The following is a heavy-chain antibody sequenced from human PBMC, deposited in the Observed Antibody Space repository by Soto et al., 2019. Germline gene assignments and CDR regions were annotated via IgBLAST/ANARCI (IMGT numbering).Heavy chain of an antibody. J-gene: IGHJ4*02. V-gene: IGHV3-64D*06. D-gene: IGHD6-13*01. CDR1: GFTFSPYA. CDR3: VKDPHTSIWYRGYYFDY. Sequence: GSFRHCYSGSGFTFSPYAMLWFRQAPGKRLEYVSAISSDGGSTYYADSVRARFTISRDNSKNTLYLQMSSLRPEDTAVYYCVKDPHTSIWYRGYYFDYWGQGTLVTVSS. CDR2: ISSDGGST.